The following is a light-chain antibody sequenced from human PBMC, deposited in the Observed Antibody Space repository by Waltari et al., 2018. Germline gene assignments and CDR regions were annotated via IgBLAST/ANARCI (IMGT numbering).Light chain of an antibody. CDR2: GAS. J-gene: IGKJ4*01. CDR1: QSVSSNY. V-gene: IGKV3-20*01. CDR3: QQYGTSPKLT. Sequence: EIVLRQSPGTLSLSPGERAPLSCRASQSVSSNYLAWYQQKPGQAPRLLIYGASSRVTGIPDRFSGSGSGTDFTLTISSLEPEDFAVYYCQQYGTSPKLTFGGGTKVEIK.